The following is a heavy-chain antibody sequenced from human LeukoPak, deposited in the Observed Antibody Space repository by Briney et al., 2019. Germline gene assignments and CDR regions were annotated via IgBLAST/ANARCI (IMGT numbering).Heavy chain of an antibody. CDR1: GYSISSGFY. D-gene: IGHD6-19*01. V-gene: IGHV4-38-2*02. Sequence: PSETLSLTCTVSGYSISSGFYWGWIRQSPGKGLEWIGNIYHSGSTYYNPSLKSRVTISGDTSKNQFSLKLSSVTAADTAVYYCARSAYSSGQFDYWGQGTLVTVSS. CDR2: IYHSGST. CDR3: ARSAYSSGQFDY. J-gene: IGHJ4*02.